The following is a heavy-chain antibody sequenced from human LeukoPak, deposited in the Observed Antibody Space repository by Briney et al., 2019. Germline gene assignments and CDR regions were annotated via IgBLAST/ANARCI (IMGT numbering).Heavy chain of an antibody. CDR3: ARVSLWSGYDDSFDI. V-gene: IGHV4-38-2*02. D-gene: IGHD3/OR15-3a*01. CDR1: GYSIRSGYY. CDR2: IYHSGST. Sequence: PSETLSLTCTVSGYSIRSGYYWGWIRQPPGKGLEWIGNIYHSGSTCYNPSLKSRIAISVDTSKNQFSLKLSSVTAADTAVYYCARVSLWSGYDDSFDIWGQGTMVTVSS. J-gene: IGHJ3*02.